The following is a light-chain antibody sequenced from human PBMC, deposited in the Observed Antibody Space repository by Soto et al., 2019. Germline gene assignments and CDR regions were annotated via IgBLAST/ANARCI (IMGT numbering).Light chain of an antibody. CDR2: SNN. CDR3: AAWDDSLNGLVV. V-gene: IGLV1-44*01. J-gene: IGLJ2*01. Sequence: QSVLTHSPSASWTPGQRVTISCSGSSSNIGSNTVNWYQQLPGTAPKLLIYSNNQRPSGVPDRFSGSKSGTSASLAISGLQSEDEADYYCAAWDDSLNGLVVFGGGTKVTXL. CDR1: SSNIGSNT.